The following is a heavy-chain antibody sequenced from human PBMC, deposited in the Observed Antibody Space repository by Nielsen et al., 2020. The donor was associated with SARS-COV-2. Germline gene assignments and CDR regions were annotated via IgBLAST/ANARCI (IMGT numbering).Heavy chain of an antibody. CDR2: ILDDGSNA. CDR3: ARDVRGYYGFDFVFDY. CDR1: GFTFSKYG. V-gene: IGHV3-30-3*01. D-gene: IGHD5-12*01. Sequence: GESLKISCAASGFTFSKYGMHWVRQAPGKGLEWVAAILDDGSNAYSGDSVKGRFTVSRDNSKNTLYPQMTDLRTEDTAVYFCARDVRGYYGFDFVFDYWGQGSLVTVSS. J-gene: IGHJ4*02.